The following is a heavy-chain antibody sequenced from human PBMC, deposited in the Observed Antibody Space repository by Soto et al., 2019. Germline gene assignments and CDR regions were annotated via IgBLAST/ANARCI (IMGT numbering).Heavy chain of an antibody. CDR1: GDSVSNNSAA. V-gene: IGHV6-1*01. D-gene: IGHD3-3*02. Sequence: SQTLSLTCAISGDSVSNNSAAWNWIRQSPSRGVEWLGRTYYRSKWFNNYALSVKGRITINPDTSKNQFSLQLNSVTPEDTAVYYCAREGRLAASIFHNWFDPWGQGTLVTVSS. CDR2: TYYRSKWFN. J-gene: IGHJ5*02. CDR3: AREGRLAASIFHNWFDP.